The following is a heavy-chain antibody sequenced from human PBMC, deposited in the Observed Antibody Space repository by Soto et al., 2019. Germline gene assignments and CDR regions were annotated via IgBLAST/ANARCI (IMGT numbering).Heavy chain of an antibody. CDR2: IYWDDDK. D-gene: IGHD4-17*01. Sequence: QITLKESGPTLVKPTQTLTLTCTFSRFSLSTSGVGVGWIRQPPGKALEWLALIYWDDDKRYSPSLKSRLTITKDTSKSQVVLTMTNMDPVDTATYYCAHRHGNPTVPTDIYFDYWGQGTLVTASS. J-gene: IGHJ4*02. V-gene: IGHV2-5*02. CDR3: AHRHGNPTVPTDIYFDY. CDR1: RFSLSTSGVG.